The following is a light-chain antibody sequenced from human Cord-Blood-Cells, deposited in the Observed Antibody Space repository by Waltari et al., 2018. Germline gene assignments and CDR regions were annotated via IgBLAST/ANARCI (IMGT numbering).Light chain of an antibody. CDR2: GKN. J-gene: IGLJ3*02. CDR1: SLRSYY. CDR3: NSRDSSGNRWV. Sequence: SSELTQDPAVSVALGQTVRITCQGDSLRSYYASWYQQKPGQAPELVIYGKNNRPSGIPDRFSGSSSGNTASLTITGAQAEDEADYYCNSRDSSGNRWVFGGGTKLTVL. V-gene: IGLV3-19*01.